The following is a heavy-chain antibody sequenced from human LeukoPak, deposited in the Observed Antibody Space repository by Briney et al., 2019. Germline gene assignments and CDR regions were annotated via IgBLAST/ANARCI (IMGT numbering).Heavy chain of an antibody. CDR2: IKQDGSEK. Sequence: GGSLRLSCAASGFTFSSYWMSWVRQAPGKGLEWVANIKQDGSEKYYVDSVKGRFTISRDNAKNSLYLQMNSLRAEDTAVYYCARLGVVECELLWYFDYWGQGTLVTVSS. CDR3: ARLGVVECELLWYFDY. J-gene: IGHJ4*02. CDR1: GFTFSSYW. V-gene: IGHV3-7*01. D-gene: IGHD1-26*01.